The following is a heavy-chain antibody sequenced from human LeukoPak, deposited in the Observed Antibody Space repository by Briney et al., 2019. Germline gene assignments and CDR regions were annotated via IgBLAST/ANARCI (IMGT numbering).Heavy chain of an antibody. D-gene: IGHD4-17*01. CDR2: ISSNGGST. CDR3: AKAAMTTVDY. Sequence: PGGSLRLSCAASGFIFTSYSMNWVRQAPGKGLEYVSAISSNGGSTYYANSVKGRFTISRDNSKNTLYLQMNSLRAEDTAVYYCAKAAMTTVDYWGQGTLVTVSS. CDR1: GFIFTSYS. J-gene: IGHJ4*02. V-gene: IGHV3-64*01.